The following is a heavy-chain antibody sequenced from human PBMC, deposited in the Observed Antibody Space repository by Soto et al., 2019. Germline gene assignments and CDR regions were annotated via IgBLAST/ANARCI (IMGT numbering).Heavy chain of an antibody. V-gene: IGHV3-30-3*01. J-gene: IGHJ6*02. CDR1: GFTFSSYA. CDR3: ARAGRHIVVVTATPGGMDV. CDR2: ISYDGSNK. Sequence: GGSLRLSCAASGFTFSSYAMHWVRQAPGKGLEWVAVISYDGSNKYYADSVKGRFTISRDNSKNTLYLQMNSLRAEDTAVYYCARAGRHIVVVTATPGGMDVWGQGTKVTVSS. D-gene: IGHD2-21*02.